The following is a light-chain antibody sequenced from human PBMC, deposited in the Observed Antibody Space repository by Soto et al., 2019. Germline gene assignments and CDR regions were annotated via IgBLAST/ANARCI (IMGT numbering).Light chain of an antibody. V-gene: IGKV1-33*01. CDR3: QQYDNLPFT. CDR2: DAS. CDR1: QDISNY. Sequence: DIQMTQSPSSLSASVGDRVTITCQASQDISNYLNWYQQKPGKAPKLLIYDASNLETGVPSRFSGSRSGTDFTFTISSLQPEDIATYYCQQYDNLPFTFGPGTKVDI. J-gene: IGKJ3*01.